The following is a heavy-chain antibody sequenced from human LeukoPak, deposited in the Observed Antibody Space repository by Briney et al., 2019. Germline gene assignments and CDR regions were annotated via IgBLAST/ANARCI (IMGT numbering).Heavy chain of an antibody. D-gene: IGHD2/OR15-2a*01. Sequence: PSETLSLTCAVYGGSFSAYYRSWIRQPPGKGLEWIGEINHSGSTKYNPSFKSRVAISVDTSKNQFSLNLRSVTAADTAVYYCARGFSPGLRFDPWGQGTLVTVSS. J-gene: IGHJ5*02. V-gene: IGHV4-34*01. CDR1: GGSFSAYY. CDR3: ARGFSPGLRFDP. CDR2: INHSGST.